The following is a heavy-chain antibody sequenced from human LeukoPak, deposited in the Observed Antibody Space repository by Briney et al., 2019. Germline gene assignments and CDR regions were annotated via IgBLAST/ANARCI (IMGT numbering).Heavy chain of an antibody. D-gene: IGHD3-16*01. CDR2: ISLGNS. J-gene: IGHJ4*02. V-gene: IGHV4-59*12. CDR3: ARDKRRSYGKYFDP. Sequence: SETLSLTCSLSVDTLSTYYWNWIRHTPRRGLEWIGHISLGNSEYNPSLKSRVTISVDTSKDEFYLRLTSVTAADTALYFCARDKRRSYGKYFDPWSQGALVSVSS. CDR1: VDTLSTYY.